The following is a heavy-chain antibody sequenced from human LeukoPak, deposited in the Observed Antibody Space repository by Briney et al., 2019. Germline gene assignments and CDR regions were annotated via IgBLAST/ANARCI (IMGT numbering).Heavy chain of an antibody. CDR1: GSTFSNYA. CDR3: ARQSPLDLYFDY. D-gene: IGHD1-1*01. J-gene: IGHJ4*02. V-gene: IGHV3-33*01. CDR2: IWYDGSNK. Sequence: GSLRLSCAASGSTFSNYAMHWVRQAPGKGLEWVAVIWYDGSNKFYADSAKGRFTVSRDNSKNTLYLQMNSLRAEDTAVFYCARQSPLDLYFDYWGQGTLVTVSS.